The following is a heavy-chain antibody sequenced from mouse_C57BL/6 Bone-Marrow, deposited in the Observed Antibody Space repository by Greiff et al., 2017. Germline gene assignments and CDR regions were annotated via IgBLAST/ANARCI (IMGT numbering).Heavy chain of an antibody. V-gene: IGHV1-81*01. Sequence: QVHVKQSGAELARPGASVKLSCKASGYTFTSYGISWVKQRTGQGLEWIGEIYPNSGSTNYNEKFKSKATLTVDKSSSTAYMQLSSLTSEDSAVYYCAFYSKCAMDYWGQGTSVTVSS. CDR2: IYPNSGST. CDR3: AFYSKCAMDY. D-gene: IGHD2-5*01. J-gene: IGHJ4*01. CDR1: GYTFTSYG.